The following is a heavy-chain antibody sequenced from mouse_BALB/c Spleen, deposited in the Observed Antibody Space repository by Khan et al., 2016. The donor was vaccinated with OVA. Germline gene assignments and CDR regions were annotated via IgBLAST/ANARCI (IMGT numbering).Heavy chain of an antibody. CDR3: TRHGYVALFTY. D-gene: IGHD2-2*01. CDR1: GYSFTSYY. J-gene: IGHJ3*01. V-gene: IGHV1S135*01. CDR2: IDPFSGGT. Sequence: EVKLQESGPELMKPGASVKISCKASGYSFTSYYIHWLMQSHGKSLEWIGYIDPFSGGTTYNQKFKGKATLTVDKSSSTDYIHLSTLTSEASAVYYCTRHGYVALFTYWCQGTLVTVSA.